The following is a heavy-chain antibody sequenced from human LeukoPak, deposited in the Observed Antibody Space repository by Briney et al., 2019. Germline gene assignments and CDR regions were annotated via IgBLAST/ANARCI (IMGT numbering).Heavy chain of an antibody. CDR1: GDSISSYY. D-gene: IGHD5-24*01. V-gene: IGHV4-59*08. CDR2: IYYSGST. Sequence: SETLSLTCTVSGDSISSYYWSWIRQPPGKGLEWIGYIYYSGSTNQNPSLKSRVTISVDTSKNQFSLKLSSVTAADTAVYYCAGGYKDTKVWYFDLWGRGTLVTVSS. J-gene: IGHJ2*01. CDR3: AGGYKDTKVWYFDL.